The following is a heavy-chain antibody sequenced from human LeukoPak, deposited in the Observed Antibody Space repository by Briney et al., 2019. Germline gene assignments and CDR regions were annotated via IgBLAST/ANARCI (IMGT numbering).Heavy chain of an antibody. CDR2: IYYSGST. D-gene: IGHD4-11*01. V-gene: IGHV4-59*08. J-gene: IGHJ6*02. CDR3: ARHGTPDSNYGFMYYYYGMDV. Sequence: PSETLSLTCTVSGGSISSYYWSWIRQPPGKGLEWIGYIYYSGSTNYNPSLKSRVTISVDTSKNQFSLKLSSVTAADTAVYYCARHGTPDSNYGFMYYYYGMDVWGQGTTVTVSS. CDR1: GGSISSYY.